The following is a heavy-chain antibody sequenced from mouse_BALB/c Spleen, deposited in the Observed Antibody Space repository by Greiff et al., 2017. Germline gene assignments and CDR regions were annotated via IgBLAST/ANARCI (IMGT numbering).Heavy chain of an antibody. Sequence: VQLQQSGPGLVQPSQSLSITCTVSGFSLTSYGVHWVRQSPGKGLEWLGVIWSGGSTDYNAAFISRLSISKDNSKSQVFFKMNSLQANDTAIYYCARRYGDYGWYFDVWGAGTTVTVSS. CDR1: GFSLTSYG. CDR2: IWSGGST. D-gene: IGHD2-4*01. V-gene: IGHV2-2*02. J-gene: IGHJ1*01. CDR3: ARRYGDYGWYFDV.